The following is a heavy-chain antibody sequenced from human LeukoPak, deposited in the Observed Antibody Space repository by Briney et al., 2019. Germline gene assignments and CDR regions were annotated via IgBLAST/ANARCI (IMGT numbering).Heavy chain of an antibody. CDR1: GYTFTSYG. J-gene: IGHJ6*02. Sequence: SVKVSCKASGYTFTSYGISWVRQAPGQGLEWMGGIIPIFGTANYAQKFQGRVTITADESTSTAYMELSSLRSEDTAVYYCARDPRQQLGLGYYYYGMDVWGQGTTVTVSS. D-gene: IGHD6-13*01. V-gene: IGHV1-69*13. CDR2: IIPIFGTA. CDR3: ARDPRQQLGLGYYYYGMDV.